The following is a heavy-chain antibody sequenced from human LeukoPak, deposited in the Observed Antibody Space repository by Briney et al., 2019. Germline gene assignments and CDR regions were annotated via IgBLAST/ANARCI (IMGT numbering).Heavy chain of an antibody. J-gene: IGHJ3*02. V-gene: IGHV3-30*18. D-gene: IGHD5-24*01. CDR2: ISYDGSNK. CDR1: GFTFSSYG. Sequence: GGSLRLSCAASGFTFSSYGMHWVRQAPGKGLEWVAIISYDGSNKYYADSVKGRFTISRDNSKNTLYLQMNSLRAEDTAMYYCAKGPRWLQPPRDAFDIWGQGTMVTVSS. CDR3: AKGPRWLQPPRDAFDI.